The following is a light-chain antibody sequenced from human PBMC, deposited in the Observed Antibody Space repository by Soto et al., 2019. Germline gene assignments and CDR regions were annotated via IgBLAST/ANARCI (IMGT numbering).Light chain of an antibody. CDR2: GAS. CDR1: QSVTSY. Sequence: EIVMTQSPATLSVSPGEKATLSCRASQSVTSYLAWYQQTPGQAPRLLIQGASARATDVAARFSGSGSGTEFTLTISSLQSEDFAVYYCQQYSNWTWTFGQGTKVEI. CDR3: QQYSNWTWT. J-gene: IGKJ1*01. V-gene: IGKV3-15*01.